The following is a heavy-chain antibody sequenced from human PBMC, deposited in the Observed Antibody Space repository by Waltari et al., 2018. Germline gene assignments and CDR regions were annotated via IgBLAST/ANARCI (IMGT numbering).Heavy chain of an antibody. CDR2: IYYSGST. J-gene: IGHJ3*02. CDR1: GGPIRSHY. D-gene: IGHD2-15*01. CDR3: ARKAPGSTDAFDI. V-gene: IGHV4-59*11. Sequence: QVQLQESGPGLVKPSETLSLTFTVYGGPIRSHYWSWSRQPPGKGLEWIGYIYYSGSTNYNPSLKSRVTISVDTSKNQFSRKLSSVTAADTAVYYCARKAPGSTDAFDIWGQGTMVTVSS.